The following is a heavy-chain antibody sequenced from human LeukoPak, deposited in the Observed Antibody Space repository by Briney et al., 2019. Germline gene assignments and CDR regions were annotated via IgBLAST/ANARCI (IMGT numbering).Heavy chain of an antibody. CDR3: AKNPYYYYYMDV. CDR2: ISGSGGST. CDR1: GFTFSSYG. V-gene: IGHV3-23*01. Sequence: GGSLRLSCAASGFTFSSYGMSWVRQAPGKGLEWVSAISGSGGSTYYADSVKGRFTISRDNSKNTLYLQMNSLRAEDTAVYYCAKNPYYYYYMDVWGKGTTVTISS. J-gene: IGHJ6*03.